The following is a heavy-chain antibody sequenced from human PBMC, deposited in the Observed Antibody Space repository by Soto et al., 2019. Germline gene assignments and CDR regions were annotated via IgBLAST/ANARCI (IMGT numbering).Heavy chain of an antibody. CDR1: GYTFTGYY. Sequence: QVQLVQSGAEVKKPGASVKVSCKASGYTFTGYYMHWVRQAPGQGLVWMGWINPNSGGKNYAQKFQGRVTMTRDTSISTAYMELSRLRSDDTAVYYCARLDVPYYYDSSGYYFDYWGQGTLVTVSS. CDR3: ARLDVPYYYDSSGYYFDY. V-gene: IGHV1-2*02. CDR2: INPNSGGK. J-gene: IGHJ4*02. D-gene: IGHD3-22*01.